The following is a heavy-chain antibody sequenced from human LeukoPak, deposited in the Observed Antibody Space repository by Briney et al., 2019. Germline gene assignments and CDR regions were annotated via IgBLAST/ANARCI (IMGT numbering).Heavy chain of an antibody. J-gene: IGHJ4*02. V-gene: IGHV3-74*01. CDR2: ISPTGSTT. D-gene: IGHD6-6*01. Sequence: GGSLRLSCAASGVIFSSYSMNWVRQLPGEGLVWVSRISPTGSTTSYADSVKGRFTVSRDNAKNTLYLQVNNLRAEDTAVYYCARGPNSNWSGLDFWGQGTLLTVSS. CDR3: ARGPNSNWSGLDF. CDR1: GVIFSSYS.